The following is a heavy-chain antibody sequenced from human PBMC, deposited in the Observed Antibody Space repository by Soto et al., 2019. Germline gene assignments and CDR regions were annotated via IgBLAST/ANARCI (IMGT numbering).Heavy chain of an antibody. Sequence: PGGSLRLSCAASGFTFSSYAMSWVRQAPGKGLEWVSAITGNGGSTYYADSVKGRFTISRDNSKNTLYLQMNSLRAEDTAVYYCAKDKFPQYSGSYYYYYYYGMDVWGQGTTVTVSS. CDR1: GFTFSSYA. CDR3: AKDKFPQYSGSYYYYYYYGMDV. V-gene: IGHV3-23*01. J-gene: IGHJ6*02. D-gene: IGHD1-26*01. CDR2: ITGNGGST.